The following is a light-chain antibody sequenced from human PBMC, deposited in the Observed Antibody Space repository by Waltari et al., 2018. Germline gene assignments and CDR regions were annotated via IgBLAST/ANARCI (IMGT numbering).Light chain of an antibody. J-gene: IGLJ2*01. CDR3: SSYAGRNNLV. V-gene: IGLV2-8*01. CDR2: EVS. Sequence: QSALTQPPSAPGSPGQSVTISCTGTSSDVGGYNYVSWYQQHPGKAPKLMIYEVSKRPSGVPDRFSGSKSGNTASLTVSGLQAEDEADYYCSSYAGRNNLVFGGGTKLTVL. CDR1: SSDVGGYNY.